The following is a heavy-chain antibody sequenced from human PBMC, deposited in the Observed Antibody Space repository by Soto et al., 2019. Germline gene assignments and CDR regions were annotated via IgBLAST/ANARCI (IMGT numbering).Heavy chain of an antibody. Sequence: SETLSLTCTVSGGSISSYYWSWIRQPPGKGLEWIGYIYYSGSTNYNPSLKSRVTISVDTSKNQFSLKLSSVTAADTAVYYCARRTTRAFDIWGQGTMVTVSS. CDR3: ARRTTRAFDI. V-gene: IGHV4-59*01. J-gene: IGHJ3*02. CDR2: IYYSGST. D-gene: IGHD2-2*01. CDR1: GGSISSYY.